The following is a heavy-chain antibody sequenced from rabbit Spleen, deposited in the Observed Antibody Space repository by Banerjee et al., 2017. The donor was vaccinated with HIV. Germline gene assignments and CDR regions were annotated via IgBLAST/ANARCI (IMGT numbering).Heavy chain of an antibody. CDR1: GVSFSSSSY. D-gene: IGHD8-1*01. CDR2: ICAGISDST. Sequence: QSLEESGGDLVKPGASLTLTCTASGVSFSSSSYLCWVRQAPGKGLEWIACICAGISDSTYYASWAKGRFTISETSSTTVTLQMTSLTAADTATYFCARDPVIAGSAYYDLWGQGTLVTVS. V-gene: IGHV1S40*01. J-gene: IGHJ6*01. CDR3: ARDPVIAGSAYYDL.